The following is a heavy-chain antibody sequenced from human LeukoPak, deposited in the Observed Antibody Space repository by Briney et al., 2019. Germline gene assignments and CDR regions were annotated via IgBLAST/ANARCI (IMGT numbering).Heavy chain of an antibody. CDR2: VSLQGNT. V-gene: IGHV4-4*02. D-gene: IGHD7-27*01. Sequence: SETLSLTCGVSGGSISNTNWWTWVRQPPGKGLEWLGEVSLQGNTNYNPSLKSRVTISVDTSKTHFSLKLSSVTAADTAVYYCARRKLGKNLVGHFDLWGRGTLVTVSS. CDR3: ARRKLGKNLVGHFDL. CDR1: GGSISNTNW. J-gene: IGHJ2*01.